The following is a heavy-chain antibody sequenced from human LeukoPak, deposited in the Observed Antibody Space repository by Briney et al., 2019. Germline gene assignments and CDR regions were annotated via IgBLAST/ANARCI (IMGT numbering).Heavy chain of an antibody. V-gene: IGHV1-24*01. CDR1: GYTLTELS. CDR2: FDPEDGET. J-gene: IGHJ4*02. D-gene: IGHD2-2*01. CDR3: ATGIHCSSTSCPEPTDY. Sequence: GASVNVSCKVSGYTLTELSMHWVRQAPGKGLEWMGVFDPEDGETIYAQKFQSRVTMTEDTSTDTAYMELSSLRSEDTAVYYCATGIHCSSTSCPEPTDYWGQGTLVTVSS.